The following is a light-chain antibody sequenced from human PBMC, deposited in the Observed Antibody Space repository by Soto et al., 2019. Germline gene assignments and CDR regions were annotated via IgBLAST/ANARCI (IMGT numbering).Light chain of an antibody. CDR2: EVS. V-gene: IGKV3-11*01. CDR3: QQHINWPLT. CDR1: QTVSSS. Sequence: EIVLTQSPATLSLSPGERATLSCRASQTVSSSLAWYQQKPGQAPRLLIYEVSNRATGIPARFSGSGSGADFTLNISSLEPGDFALYDWQQHINWPLTFGGGTKV. J-gene: IGKJ4*01.